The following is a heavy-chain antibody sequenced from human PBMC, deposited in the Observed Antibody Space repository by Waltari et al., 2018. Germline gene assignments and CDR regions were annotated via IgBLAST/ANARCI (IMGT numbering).Heavy chain of an antibody. CDR3: ARRQYQLLLSWFDP. CDR2: INHSGST. Sequence: QVQLQQWGAGLLKPSETLSLTCAVYGGSFSGYYWSWIRQPPGKGLEWIGEINHSGSTNYNPSLKSRVTISVDTSKNQFSLKLSSVTAADTAVYYCARRQYQLLLSWFDPWGQGTLVTVSS. J-gene: IGHJ5*02. V-gene: IGHV4-34*01. CDR1: GGSFSGYY. D-gene: IGHD2-2*01.